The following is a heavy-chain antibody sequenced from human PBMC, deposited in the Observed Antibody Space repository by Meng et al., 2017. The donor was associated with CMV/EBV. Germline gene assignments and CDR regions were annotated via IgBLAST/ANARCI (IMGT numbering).Heavy chain of an antibody. D-gene: IGHD2-2*01. Sequence: GGSLRLSCAASGFTFSSYSMNWVRQAPGKGLEWVSSISSSSSYIYYADSVKGRFTISRDNAKNSLYLQMNSLRAEDTAVYYCARDKRYCSSTSCYRVYYGTDVWGQGTTVTVSS. CDR1: GFTFSSYS. CDR2: ISSSSSYI. J-gene: IGHJ6*02. V-gene: IGHV3-21*01. CDR3: ARDKRYCSSTSCYRVYYGTDV.